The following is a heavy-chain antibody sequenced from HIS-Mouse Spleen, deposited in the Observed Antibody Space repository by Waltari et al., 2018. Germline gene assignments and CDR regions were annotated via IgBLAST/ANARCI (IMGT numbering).Heavy chain of an antibody. CDR3: AKDKHHAFDY. CDR2: ISYDGSNK. CDR1: GFLFSRYG. Sequence: QVQLVESGGGVVQPGRSLRLSFSASGFLFSRYGMHWVRQAPGKGLEWVAVISYDGSNKYYADSVKGRFTISRDNSKNTLYLQMNSLRAEDTAVYYCAKDKHHAFDYWGQGTLVTVSS. J-gene: IGHJ4*02. V-gene: IGHV3-30*18.